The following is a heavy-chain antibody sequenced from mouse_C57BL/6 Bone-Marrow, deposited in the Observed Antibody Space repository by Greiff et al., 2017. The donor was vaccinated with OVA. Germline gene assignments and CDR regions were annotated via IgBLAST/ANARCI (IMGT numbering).Heavy chain of an antibody. CDR1: GYTFTSYW. V-gene: IGHV1-50*01. CDR2: IDPSDSYT. CDR3: ARGELGPFDY. J-gene: IGHJ2*01. Sequence: QVQLQQPGAELVKPGASVKLSCKASGYTFTSYWMQWVKQRPGQGLEWIGEIDPSDSYTNYNQKFKGKATLTVDTSSSTAYMQLSSLTSEDSAVYYGARGELGPFDYGGKGTTLTVSS. D-gene: IGHD4-1*01.